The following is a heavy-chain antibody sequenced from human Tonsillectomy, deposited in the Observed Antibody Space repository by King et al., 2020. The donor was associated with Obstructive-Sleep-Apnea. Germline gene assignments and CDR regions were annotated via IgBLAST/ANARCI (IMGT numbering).Heavy chain of an antibody. CDR3: TRDRGAYYYGMAD. Sequence: VQLVESGGGLVKPGGSLRLSCAASALTFSTDTMNWVRQAPGKGLEGVSSISSSSSYIYYADSVKSRFTISRDNAKNSLYLQMNSLRAEDTAVYYCTRDRGAYYYGMADWGQGTTVTVSS. V-gene: IGHV3-21*01. J-gene: IGHJ6*02. D-gene: IGHD3-10*01. CDR1: ALTFSTDT. CDR2: ISSSSSYI.